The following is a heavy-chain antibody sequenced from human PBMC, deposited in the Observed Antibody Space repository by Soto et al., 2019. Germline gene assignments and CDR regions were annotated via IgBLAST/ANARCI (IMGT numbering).Heavy chain of an antibody. V-gene: IGHV1-69*13. CDR2: IVPIFGLT. CDR3: AMETY. D-gene: IGHD3-3*01. Sequence: ASVKVSCKASGGTFSSSAISWVRRAPGQGLEWMGRIVPIFGLTNYAQKWQGRVTITADESTSTVYMEVSSLRSDDTAVYYCAMETYWGQGTLVTVSS. J-gene: IGHJ4*02. CDR1: GGTFSSSA.